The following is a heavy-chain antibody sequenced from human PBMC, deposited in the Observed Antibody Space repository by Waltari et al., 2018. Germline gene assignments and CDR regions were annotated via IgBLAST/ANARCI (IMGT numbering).Heavy chain of an antibody. CDR1: GGTFSSYA. CDR2: INPNSGGT. J-gene: IGHJ4*02. V-gene: IGHV1-2*06. CDR3: ARDHGWDLDY. Sequence: QVQLVQSGAEVKKPGSSVKVSCKASGGTFSSYAISWVRQAPGQGLEWMGRINPNSGGTNYAQKFQGRVTMTRDTSISTAYMELSRLRSDDTAVYYCARDHGWDLDYWGQGTLVTVSS. D-gene: IGHD6-19*01.